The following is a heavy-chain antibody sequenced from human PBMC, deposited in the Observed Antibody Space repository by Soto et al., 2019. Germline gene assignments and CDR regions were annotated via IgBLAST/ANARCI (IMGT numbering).Heavy chain of an antibody. J-gene: IGHJ4*02. CDR2: INNERDGGTI. CDR3: TSDTFGGRDS. D-gene: IGHD2-15*01. V-gene: IGHV3-15*05. CDR1: GFTFGSAW. Sequence: SLRLSLAASGFTFGSAWMIWVRQAPGKGLGWVGVINNERDGGTIDYTAPVQGRFTISRDDSKNTLYLQMNSLRAEDTAVYYCTSDTFGGRDSWGQGTLVTVSS.